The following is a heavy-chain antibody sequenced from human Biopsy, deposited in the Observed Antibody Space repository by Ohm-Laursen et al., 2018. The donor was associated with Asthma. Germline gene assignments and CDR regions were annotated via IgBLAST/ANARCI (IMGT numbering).Heavy chain of an antibody. CDR2: IHHSGTS. CDR3: ARIPRRSGSYFVDY. J-gene: IGHJ4*02. V-gene: IGHV4-31*03. Sequence: TLSLTCTVSGDSIISGGCCWNWIRQHPGKGLEWIGYIHHSGTSYFNPSLKSRVSFSRGTSKNQFSLRLSSVTAADTAMYYCARIPRRSGSYFVDYWGQGTLVTVSS. CDR1: GDSIISGGCC. D-gene: IGHD3-22*01.